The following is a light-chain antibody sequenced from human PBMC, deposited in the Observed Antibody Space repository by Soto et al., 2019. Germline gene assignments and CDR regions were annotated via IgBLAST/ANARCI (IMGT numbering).Light chain of an antibody. V-gene: IGKV1-5*01. CDR1: RSISNW. CDR2: DAS. CDR3: QQYGSFSPIT. J-gene: IGKJ4*01. Sequence: DIQMTQSPSTLSASVGDRVTITCRASRSISNWLAWYQQRPGIAPKLLIFDASILQSGVPSRFSGSGSGTEFTLSISRLQTDDFATYYCQQYGSFSPITFGGGTRWIS.